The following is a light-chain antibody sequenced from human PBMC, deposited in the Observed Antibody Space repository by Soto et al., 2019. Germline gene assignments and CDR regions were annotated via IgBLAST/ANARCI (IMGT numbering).Light chain of an antibody. CDR1: CSDVGG. J-gene: IGLJ1*01. V-gene: IGLV2-14*01. CDR3: NSYTSSNSCV. CDR2: KVN. Sequence: QSALTQPASVSGSPGQSITISCTGTCSDVGGPRQSPQIMIYKVNNRPSGVSDRFSGSKSGNTASLTISGLQAEDEADYYCNSYTSSNSCVFGTGTKLTVL.